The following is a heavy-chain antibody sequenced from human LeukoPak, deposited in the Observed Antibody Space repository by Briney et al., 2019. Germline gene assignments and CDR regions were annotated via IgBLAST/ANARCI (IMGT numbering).Heavy chain of an antibody. Sequence: PSETLSLTCTVSGVSTSSDYWSWIRLPPGKGLEWIGYIYYSGSSNYNPSLKSRVTMSVDTSKNQFSLKLTSVTAADTTVYYCARRLRQNLFDPWGQGTLVTVSS. CDR2: IYYSGSS. CDR1: GVSTSSDY. D-gene: IGHD4-17*01. J-gene: IGHJ5*02. CDR3: ARRLRQNLFDP. V-gene: IGHV4-59*08.